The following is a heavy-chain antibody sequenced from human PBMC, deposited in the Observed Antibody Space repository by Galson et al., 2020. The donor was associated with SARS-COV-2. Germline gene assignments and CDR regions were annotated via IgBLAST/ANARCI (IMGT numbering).Heavy chain of an antibody. CDR1: GYSFTSYW. V-gene: IGHV5-51*01. CDR3: ARQSCYMGLAAAGIGFDD. J-gene: IGHJ4*02. Sequence: KIGESLKISCTGSGYSFTSYWIGWVRQMPGKGLEWMGIIYTGDSDTRYSPSFQGQVTISADKSISTAYLQWSSLKASDTAMYYCARQSCYMGLAAAGIGFDDWGLGTRVTVSS. D-gene: IGHD6-13*01. CDR2: IYTGDSDT.